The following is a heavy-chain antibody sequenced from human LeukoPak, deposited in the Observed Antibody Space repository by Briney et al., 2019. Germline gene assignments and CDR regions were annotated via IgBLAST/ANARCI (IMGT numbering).Heavy chain of an antibody. J-gene: IGHJ4*02. V-gene: IGHV3-7*01. Sequence: GGSLRLSCAASGFTFSSYWMSWLRQAPGKGLEWVANIKQDGSEKYYVDSVKGRFTISRDNAKNSLYLQMNSLRAEDTAVYYCARELGLYYFDYWGQGTLVTVSS. CDR1: GFTFSSYW. D-gene: IGHD7-27*01. CDR3: ARELGLYYFDY. CDR2: IKQDGSEK.